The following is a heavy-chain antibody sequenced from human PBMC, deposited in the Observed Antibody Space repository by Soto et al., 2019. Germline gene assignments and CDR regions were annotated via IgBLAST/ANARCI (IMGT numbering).Heavy chain of an antibody. CDR3: AKATNFGVVTDHYYYYGMDV. Sequence: EVQLLESGGGLEQPGGSLRLSCAASGITFSSYAMSWVRQAPGKGLEWVSVISGSGGSTYYADSVKGRFTISRDNSKNTVYVQMNSLRAEDTAIYYCAKATNFGVVTDHYYYYGMDVWGQGTSVTVSS. CDR2: ISGSGGST. V-gene: IGHV3-23*01. CDR1: GITFSSYA. D-gene: IGHD3-3*01. J-gene: IGHJ6*02.